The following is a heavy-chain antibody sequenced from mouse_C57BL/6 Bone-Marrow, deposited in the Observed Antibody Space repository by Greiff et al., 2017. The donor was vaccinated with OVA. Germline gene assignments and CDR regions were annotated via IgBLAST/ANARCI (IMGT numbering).Heavy chain of an antibody. Sequence: QVHVKQSGAELVRPGASVKLSCKASGYTFTDYYINWVKQRPGQGLEWIARIYPGSGNTYYNEKFKGKATLTAEKSSSTAYMQLSSLTSEDSAVYFCARDYGSFDYWGQGTTLTVSS. D-gene: IGHD1-1*02. CDR1: GYTFTDYY. V-gene: IGHV1-76*01. CDR3: ARDYGSFDY. CDR2: IYPGSGNT. J-gene: IGHJ2*01.